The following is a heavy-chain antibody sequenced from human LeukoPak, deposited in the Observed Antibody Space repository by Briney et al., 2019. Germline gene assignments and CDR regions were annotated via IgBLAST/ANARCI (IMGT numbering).Heavy chain of an antibody. CDR2: IYYSGST. D-gene: IGHD5-18*01. J-gene: IGHJ4*02. CDR3: ARVFGYSYGYTRFDY. V-gene: IGHV4-59*12. CDR1: GGSISSYY. Sequence: SETLSLTCTVSGGSISSYYWSWIRQPPGKGLEWIGYIYYSGSTNYNPSLKSRVTISVDTSKNQFSLKLSSVTAADTAVYYCARVFGYSYGYTRFDYWGQGTLVTASS.